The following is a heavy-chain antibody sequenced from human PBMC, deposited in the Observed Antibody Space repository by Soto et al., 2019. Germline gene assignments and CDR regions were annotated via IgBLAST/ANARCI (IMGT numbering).Heavy chain of an antibody. CDR2: IIPIFGTA. Sequence: SVKVSCKASGGTFSSYAISWVRQAPGQGLEWMGGIIPIFGTANYAQKFQGRVTITADESTSTAYMELSSLRSEDTAVYYCARHFRDSSSWWFWFDPWGQGTLVTVSS. CDR3: ARHFRDSSSWWFWFDP. CDR1: GGTFSSYA. J-gene: IGHJ5*02. D-gene: IGHD6-13*01. V-gene: IGHV1-69*13.